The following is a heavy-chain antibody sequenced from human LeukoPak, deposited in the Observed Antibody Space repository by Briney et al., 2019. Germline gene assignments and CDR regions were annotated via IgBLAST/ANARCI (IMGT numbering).Heavy chain of an antibody. CDR2: IKKDGSEK. D-gene: IGHD3-10*01. J-gene: IGHJ4*02. CDR3: ARPYYYSSGSLPY. V-gene: IGHV3-7*01. Sequence: GGSLRLSCAAPGFTYTNYWMTWVRQSPGKGLEWVASIKKDGSEKEYVDSVKGRFTISRDNAKNSVYLQMNSLRAEDTAVYYCARPYYYSSGSLPYWGQGTLVTVSS. CDR1: GFTYTNYW.